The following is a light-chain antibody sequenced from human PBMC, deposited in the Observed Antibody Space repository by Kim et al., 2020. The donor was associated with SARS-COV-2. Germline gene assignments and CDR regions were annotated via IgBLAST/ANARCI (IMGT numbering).Light chain of an antibody. CDR3: QHHGVYPLS. Sequence: VGEQVTCTCRASQGITNYLALFQQKPGKAPKSRIYDASSLQSGFPSRFSGSGSGTDFTLTISDLQPEDFATYYCQHHGVYPLSFGGGTKVDIK. V-gene: IGKV1-16*01. CDR1: QGITNY. J-gene: IGKJ4*01. CDR2: DAS.